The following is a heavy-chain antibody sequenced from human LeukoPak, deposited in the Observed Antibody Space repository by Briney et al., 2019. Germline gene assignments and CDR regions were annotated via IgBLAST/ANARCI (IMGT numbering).Heavy chain of an antibody. Sequence: ASVKVSCKASGYTFGGYNMHWVRQAPGQGLEWMGSMNPNDGLTNYAQKFQGRVTMTGDTSISTAYMELSRLTSDDMAVYYCARDRGGSGDFDSWGQGTLVTVSS. J-gene: IGHJ4*02. CDR2: MNPNDGLT. V-gene: IGHV1-2*02. D-gene: IGHD3-10*01. CDR1: GYTFGGYN. CDR3: ARDRGGSGDFDS.